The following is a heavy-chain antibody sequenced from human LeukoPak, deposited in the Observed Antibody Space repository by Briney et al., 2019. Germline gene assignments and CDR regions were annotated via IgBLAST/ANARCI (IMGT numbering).Heavy chain of an antibody. V-gene: IGHV1-8*01. J-gene: IGHJ5*02. Sequence: ASVTVSCKASGYTFTSYDINWVRQATGQGLEWMGWMNPKSGNTGYAQKFQGRVTMTSNTSISTAYMELSSLRSEDTAVYYCARVGTMVRGVIGRYNWFDPWGQGTLVTVSS. CDR3: ARVGTMVRGVIGRYNWFDP. CDR1: GYTFTSYD. CDR2: MNPKSGNT. D-gene: IGHD3-10*01.